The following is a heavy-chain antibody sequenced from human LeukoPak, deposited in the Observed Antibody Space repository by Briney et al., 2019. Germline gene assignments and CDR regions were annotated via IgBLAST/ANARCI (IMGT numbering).Heavy chain of an antibody. Sequence: GGSLRLSCAASGFTFSSYGMNWVRQPPGKGLEWVSYISSSGGTIYYADSVKGRFTISRDNAKNSLYLQMNSLRDEDTAVYYCARDRSSSAAPSLSYWGQGTLVTVSS. D-gene: IGHD6-13*01. J-gene: IGHJ4*02. CDR1: GFTFSSYG. CDR2: ISSSGGTI. CDR3: ARDRSSSAAPSLSY. V-gene: IGHV3-48*02.